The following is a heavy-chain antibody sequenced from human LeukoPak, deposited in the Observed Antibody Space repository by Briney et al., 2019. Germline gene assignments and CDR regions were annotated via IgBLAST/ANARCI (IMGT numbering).Heavy chain of an antibody. V-gene: IGHV4-38-2*02. Sequence: PSETLSLTCTVSGYSISTCYYRGWIRQPPGKGPEWIGSMYHSGSTYYNPSPKSRVTMSADTSKNQFSLKLNSVTAADTAVYYCARVLEYYGSGTRDFDYWGQGTLVTVSS. CDR1: GYSISTCYY. D-gene: IGHD3-10*01. J-gene: IGHJ4*02. CDR3: ARVLEYYGSGTRDFDY. CDR2: MYHSGST.